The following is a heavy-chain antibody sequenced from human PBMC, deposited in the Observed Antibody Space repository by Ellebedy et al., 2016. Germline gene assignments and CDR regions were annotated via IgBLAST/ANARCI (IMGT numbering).Heavy chain of an antibody. CDR2: ISSSSSYT. V-gene: IGHV3-11*06. D-gene: IGHD5-18*01. CDR1: GFTFNDYY. J-gene: IGHJ4*02. CDR3: AREGYSYGFDY. Sequence: GGSLRLSCAASGFTFNDYYMSWIRQAPGKGLEWVSYISSSSSYTNYADSVKGRFTISRDNAKNSVYLQMNSLRAEDTAVYYCAREGYSYGFDYWGQGTLVTVSS.